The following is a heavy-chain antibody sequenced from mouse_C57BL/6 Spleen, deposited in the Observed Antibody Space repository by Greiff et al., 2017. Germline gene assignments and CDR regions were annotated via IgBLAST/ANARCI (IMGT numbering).Heavy chain of an antibody. V-gene: IGHV2-5*01. Sequence: QVHVKQSGPGLVQPSQSLSITCTVSGFSLTSYGVHWVRQSPGKGLEWLGVIWRGGSTDYNAAFMSRLSITKDNSKSQVFFKMNSLQADDTAIYYCAKADSSGYNYFDYWGQGTTLTVSS. CDR1: GFSLTSYG. CDR2: IWRGGST. J-gene: IGHJ2*01. D-gene: IGHD3-2*02. CDR3: AKADSSGYNYFDY.